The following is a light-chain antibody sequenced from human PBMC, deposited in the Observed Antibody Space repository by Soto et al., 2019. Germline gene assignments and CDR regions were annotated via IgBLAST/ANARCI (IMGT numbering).Light chain of an antibody. Sequence: EIVLTQSPGTLSLSPGERATLSCRASESVKSRFLAWYQQKPGQAPRLLIYGASSRATGIPDRFNGSGSGTDFTLTISRLEPEDFAVYYCQQYGRSPLTFGGGTKVEIK. CDR3: QQYGRSPLT. V-gene: IGKV3-20*01. CDR2: GAS. J-gene: IGKJ4*01. CDR1: ESVKSRF.